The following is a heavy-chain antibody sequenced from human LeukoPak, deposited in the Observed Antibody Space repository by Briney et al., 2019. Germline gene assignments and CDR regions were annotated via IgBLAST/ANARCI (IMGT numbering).Heavy chain of an antibody. CDR2: IGGSGDGGTT. D-gene: IGHD6-19*01. Sequence: GGSLRLSCAASGFTFSSYAMGWVRQAPGRGLEWVSTIGGSGDGGTTYYADSVKGRFTISRDNSKNTLYLQMNSLRAEDTAIYYCARDLVRFGGWYDYWGQGTLVTVSS. CDR1: GFTFSSYA. CDR3: ARDLVRFGGWYDY. J-gene: IGHJ4*02. V-gene: IGHV3-23*01.